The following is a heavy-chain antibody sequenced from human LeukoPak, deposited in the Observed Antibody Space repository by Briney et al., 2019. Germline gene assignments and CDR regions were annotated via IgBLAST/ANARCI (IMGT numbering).Heavy chain of an antibody. Sequence: GGPLRLSGAASGFTFSTYSMNWVRQAPGKGLELVSSISTGSSYIYYADSVKGRFTVSRDNAKNSLYLQMNSLRAEDTAVYYCARDQGLYSSSWYDYWGQGTLVTVSS. CDR3: ARDQGLYSSSWYDY. J-gene: IGHJ4*02. V-gene: IGHV3-21*01. CDR1: GFTFSTYS. D-gene: IGHD6-13*01. CDR2: ISTGSSYI.